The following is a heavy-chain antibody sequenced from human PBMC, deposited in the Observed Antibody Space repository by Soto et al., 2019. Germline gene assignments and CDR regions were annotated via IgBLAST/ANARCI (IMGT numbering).Heavy chain of an antibody. CDR2: ISAYNGNT. Sequence: ASVKVSCKASGYSFTSYGISWVRQAPGQGLEWMGWISAYNGNTNYAQKFKGRVTMTTDTSTSTVYMELRSLTSDDTAVYYCARAVRVGNAVPFVVAIAIFDYWDQG. CDR3: ARAVRVGNAVPFVVAIAIFDY. D-gene: IGHD2-21*01. J-gene: IGHJ4*02. CDR1: GYSFTSYG. V-gene: IGHV1-18*01.